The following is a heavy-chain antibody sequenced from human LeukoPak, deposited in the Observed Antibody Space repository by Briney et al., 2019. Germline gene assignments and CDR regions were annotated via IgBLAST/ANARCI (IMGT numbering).Heavy chain of an antibody. CDR1: EFPASSNY. V-gene: IGHV3-53*01. D-gene: IGHD2-2*01. Sequence: GGSLRPSCAASEFPASSNYMSWVRQAPGKGLEWVSVIHSDGSSYYADSVKGRFTISRDISKNTVYLQVNSLRAEDTAEYFCARHCGSASCYRFEYWGQGTLVTVSS. J-gene: IGHJ4*02. CDR3: ARHCGSASCYRFEY. CDR2: IHSDGSS.